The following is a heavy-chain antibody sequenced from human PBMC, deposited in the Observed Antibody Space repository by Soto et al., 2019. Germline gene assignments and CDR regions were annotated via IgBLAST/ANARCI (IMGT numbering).Heavy chain of an antibody. V-gene: IGHV1-18*01. CDR2: ISAYDGHT. CDR1: GYTFVNYA. CDR3: ARVSTTVVTPTWDNRPHDY. D-gene: IGHD2-21*02. J-gene: IGHJ4*02. Sequence: QVQLVQSGAEVKKPGASVKVSCKTSGYTFVNYAITWVRQAPGQGLEWLGWISAYDGHTNYAQKLQDRFTMTTDTSTSTAYMELWSLRSDDTAVYYCARVSTTVVTPTWDNRPHDYWGQGTLVTVSS.